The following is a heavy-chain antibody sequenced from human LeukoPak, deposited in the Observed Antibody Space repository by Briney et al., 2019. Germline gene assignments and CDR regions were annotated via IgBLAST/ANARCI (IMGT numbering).Heavy chain of an antibody. Sequence: ASVKVSCKASGGTFSSYAISWVRQAPGQGLEWMGGIIPIFGTANYAQKFQGRVTITADESTSTAYMELSSLRSEDTAVYYCAREQLETTGYSSSWYIYWGQGTLVTVSS. J-gene: IGHJ4*02. CDR2: IIPIFGTA. CDR3: AREQLETTGYSSSWYIY. V-gene: IGHV1-69*13. D-gene: IGHD6-13*01. CDR1: GGTFSSYA.